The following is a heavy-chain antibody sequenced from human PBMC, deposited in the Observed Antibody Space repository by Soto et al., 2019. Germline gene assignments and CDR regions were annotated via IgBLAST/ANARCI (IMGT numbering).Heavy chain of an antibody. CDR2: INPSGGST. CDR3: ARVETAAGYYYGMDV. Sequence: PSVKVSCKASGYAFTSYYMHWVRQAPGQGLEWMGIINPSGGSTSYAQKFQGRVTMTRDTSTSTVYMELSSLRSEDTAVYYCARVETAAGYYYGMDVWGQGTTVTVSS. D-gene: IGHD6-13*01. J-gene: IGHJ6*02. CDR1: GYAFTSYY. V-gene: IGHV1-46*01.